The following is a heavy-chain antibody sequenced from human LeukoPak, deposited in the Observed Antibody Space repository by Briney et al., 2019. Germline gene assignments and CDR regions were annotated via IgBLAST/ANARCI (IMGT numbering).Heavy chain of an antibody. CDR1: GFTFSSYW. D-gene: IGHD6-13*01. V-gene: IGHV3-7*01. Sequence: PGGSLRLSCAASGFTFSSYWMSWVRRAPGKGLEWVANIKQDGSEKYYVDSVKGRFTISRDNAKNSLYLQMNSLRAEDTAVYYCARGSGYSSSWYMRDYYYYMDVWGKGTTVTVSS. CDR2: IKQDGSEK. CDR3: ARGSGYSSSWYMRDYYYYMDV. J-gene: IGHJ6*03.